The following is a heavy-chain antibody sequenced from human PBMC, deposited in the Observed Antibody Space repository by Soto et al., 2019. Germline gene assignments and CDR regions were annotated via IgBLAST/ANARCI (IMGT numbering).Heavy chain of an antibody. Sequence: QVQLQESGPGLVKPSQTLTLTCTVSGGSVSSGSFYWSCIRQHPGKSLEWIGHISDRGSSYYNPSLESRVTISVDTSKNQFSLKLSAVTAADTAVYFCARTTFYDIFTAYYSLFDYWGQGSLVTVSS. D-gene: IGHD3-9*01. CDR2: ISDRGSS. V-gene: IGHV4-31*03. CDR3: ARTTFYDIFTAYYSLFDY. CDR1: GGSVSSGSFY. J-gene: IGHJ4*02.